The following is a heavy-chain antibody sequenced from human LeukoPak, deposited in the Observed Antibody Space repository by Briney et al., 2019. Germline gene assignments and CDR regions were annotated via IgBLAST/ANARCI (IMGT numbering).Heavy chain of an antibody. J-gene: IGHJ4*02. CDR1: GFSVNSNY. D-gene: IGHD1-26*01. Sequence: GGSLRLSCAASGFSVNSNYINWVRQAPGKGLEWVSLIYNGGYTNYAGSVKGRFTISRDRSKNTVYLQMNSLRVEDTAVYYCARGQAYSGSFSFHFDSWGQGTLVTVSS. CDR3: ARGQAYSGSFSFHFDS. V-gene: IGHV3-66*01. CDR2: IYNGGYT.